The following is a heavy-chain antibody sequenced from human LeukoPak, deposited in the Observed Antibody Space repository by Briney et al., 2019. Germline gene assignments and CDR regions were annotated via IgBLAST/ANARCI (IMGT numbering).Heavy chain of an antibody. D-gene: IGHD1-26*01. CDR3: AKRGGSGSYYFDY. CDR2: ISGSGGST. CDR1: GFTFSTYG. V-gene: IGHV3-23*01. Sequence: GGSLRLSCEASGFTFSTYGMSWVRQAPGKGLEWVSAISGSGGSTYYADSVKGRFTISRDNSKNTLYLQMNSLRAEDTAVYYCAKRGGSGSYYFDYWGQGTLVTVSS. J-gene: IGHJ4*02.